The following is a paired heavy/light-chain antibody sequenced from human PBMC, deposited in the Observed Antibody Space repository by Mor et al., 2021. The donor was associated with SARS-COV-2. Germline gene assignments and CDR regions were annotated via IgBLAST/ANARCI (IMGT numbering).Heavy chain of an antibody. CDR3: ARGEDRTYYYDSSTYGDYFDY. CDR2: IYTSGST. J-gene: IGHJ4*02. CDR1: GGSISSYY. V-gene: IGHV4-4*07. Sequence: QVQLQESGPGLVKPSETLSLTCSVSGGSISSYYWSWIRQPAGKGLEWIGRIYTSGSTNYNPSLKSRVTMSVDTSKNQFSLKLRSVTAADTAVYYCARGEDRTYYYDSSTYGDYFDYWGQGTLVTVSS. D-gene: IGHD3-22*01.
Light chain of an antibody. V-gene: IGKV4-1*01. J-gene: IGKJ2*01. CDR2: WAS. Sequence: DIVMTQSPDSLAVSLGERATINCKSSQSVLYSSNNKNYLAWYQQKPGQPPKLLIYWASTRESGVPDRFGGSGSGTDFTLTISSLQAEDVAVYYCQQYYSSPFTFGQGTKLEIK. CDR3: QQYYSSPFT. CDR1: QSVLYSSNNKNY.